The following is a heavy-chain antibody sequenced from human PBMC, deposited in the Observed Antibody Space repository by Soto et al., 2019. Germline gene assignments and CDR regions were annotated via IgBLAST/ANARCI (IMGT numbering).Heavy chain of an antibody. D-gene: IGHD3-3*01. CDR1: VLTVSSNY. J-gene: IGHJ4*02. CDR3: ATGGITIFGAQTFLPY. V-gene: IGHV3-53*01. CDR2: IYSDGST. Sequence: PGGSLRLSCAASVLTVSSNYMSCVRHAPGKGLEWVSVIYSDGSTYYADSVKGRFSFSRDNYKNTLYLQMKRLRAEDTAVYYCATGGITIFGAQTFLPYWGQGTLVNVSS.